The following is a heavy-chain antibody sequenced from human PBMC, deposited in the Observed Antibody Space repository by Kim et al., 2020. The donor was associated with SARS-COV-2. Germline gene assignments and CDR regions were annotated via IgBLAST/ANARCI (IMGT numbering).Heavy chain of an antibody. J-gene: IGHJ6*02. CDR2: INHNSGGT. CDR1: AYTYTAYY. Sequence: ASVKVSCKYSAYTYTAYYMHWVRQAPGQGLEWMGRINHNSGGTNYAQKFLGRATMTRDTSITTAYLELRRLRSDDTAVYYYAREQPGGYYYYGMDVWGQGTTVTVSS. CDR3: AREQPGGYYYYGMDV. V-gene: IGHV1-2*06. D-gene: IGHD6-13*01.